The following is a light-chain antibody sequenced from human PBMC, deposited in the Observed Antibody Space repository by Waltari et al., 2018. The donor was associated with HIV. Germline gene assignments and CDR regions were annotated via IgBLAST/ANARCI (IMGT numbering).Light chain of an antibody. CDR2: LGS. J-gene: IGKJ1*01. CDR3: MQALQAPWT. Sequence: DIVMTQSPLSLPVTPGEPASISCRSSENLLLNNVYNSVDWYLQRPGQSPQLLIYLGSNRASGVPDRFSCSGSGTDFTLRISKVEAEDVGIYYCMQALQAPWTFGQGTKVEI. CDR1: ENLLLNNVYNS. V-gene: IGKV2-28*01.